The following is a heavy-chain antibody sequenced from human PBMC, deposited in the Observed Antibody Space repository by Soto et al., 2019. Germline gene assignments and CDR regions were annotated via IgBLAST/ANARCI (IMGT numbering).Heavy chain of an antibody. CDR2: INGGNGHT. CDR3: ARGKGMEENYYYYGMDV. V-gene: IGHV1-3*01. CDR1: GYTFSTYA. Sequence: ASVKVSCKASGYTFSTYALHWVRQAPGQGLGWMGWINGGNGHTRYSQKFKDRVTISRDTPASTAYMELSGLRSEDTAVYYCARGKGMEENYYYYGMDVWGQGTTVTVSS. D-gene: IGHD1-1*01. J-gene: IGHJ6*02.